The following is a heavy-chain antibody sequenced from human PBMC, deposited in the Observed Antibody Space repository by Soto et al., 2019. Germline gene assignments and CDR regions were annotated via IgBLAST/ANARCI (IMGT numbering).Heavy chain of an antibody. Sequence: SETLSLTCTVSGGSISSGDYYWIWIRQPPGKGLEWIGYIYYSGSTYYNPSLKSRVTISVDTSKNQFSLKLSSVTAADTAVYYCASEPAGRPPLYKNYYYYGMDVWGQGTTVTVSS. CDR2: IYYSGST. J-gene: IGHJ6*02. CDR3: ASEPAGRPPLYKNYYYYGMDV. CDR1: GGSISSGDYY. V-gene: IGHV4-30-4*01. D-gene: IGHD3-10*01.